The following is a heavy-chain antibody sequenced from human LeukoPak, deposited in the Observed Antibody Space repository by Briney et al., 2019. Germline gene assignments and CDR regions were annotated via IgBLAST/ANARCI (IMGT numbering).Heavy chain of an antibody. CDR3: AKDQPITGGIPYYFDY. Sequence: PGGSLRLSCAASGFTFSSYAMSWVRQAPRKGLEWVSAISGSGGSTYYADSVKGRFTISRDNSKNTLYLQMNSLRADDTAVYYCAKDQPITGGIPYYFDYWGQGTLVTVSS. D-gene: IGHD7-27*01. CDR2: ISGSGGST. V-gene: IGHV3-23*01. J-gene: IGHJ4*02. CDR1: GFTFSSYA.